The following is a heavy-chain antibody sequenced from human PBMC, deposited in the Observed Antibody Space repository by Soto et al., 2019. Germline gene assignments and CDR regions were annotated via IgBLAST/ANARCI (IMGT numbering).Heavy chain of an antibody. J-gene: IGHJ5*02. CDR1: GYTFTGYY. CDR3: ARGGYLSTIFGVVHGP. CDR2: INPSSGGT. D-gene: IGHD3-3*01. V-gene: IGHV1-2*02. Sequence: ASVKVSCKASGYTFTGYYMHWVRQAPGQGLEWMGWINPSSGGTNYAQKFQGRVTMTRDTSISTAYMELSRLRSDDTAVYYCARGGYLSTIFGVVHGPWRQGTLVTVSS.